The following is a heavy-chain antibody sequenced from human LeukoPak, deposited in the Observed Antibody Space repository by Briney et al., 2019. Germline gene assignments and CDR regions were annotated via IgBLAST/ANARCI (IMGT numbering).Heavy chain of an antibody. CDR2: IRSKANSYAT. Sequence: GGSLRLSCAASGFTFSGSAMHWVRQASGKGLEWVGRIRSKANSYATAYAASVKGRFTISRDDSKNTAYLQMNSLRAEDTAVYYCARHVVGVGFDYWGQGTLVTVSS. CDR3: ARHVVGVGFDY. D-gene: IGHD3-22*01. CDR1: GFTFSGSA. J-gene: IGHJ4*02. V-gene: IGHV3-73*01.